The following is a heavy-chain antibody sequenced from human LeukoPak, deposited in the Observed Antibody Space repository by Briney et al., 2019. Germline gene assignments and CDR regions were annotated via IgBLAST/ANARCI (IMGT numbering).Heavy chain of an antibody. J-gene: IGHJ4*02. D-gene: IGHD3-22*01. CDR2: IHFSGST. V-gene: IGHV4-59*08. CDR3: ARRDDSSGYHKIFGY. CDR1: GGSISSYY. Sequence: SETLSLTCTVSGGSISSYYWSWIRQPPGKGLEWIGDIHFSGSTYYNPSLKSRVTISIDTSNNQFYLKLSSLTAADTAVYYCARRDDSSGYHKIFGYWGQGTLVTVSS.